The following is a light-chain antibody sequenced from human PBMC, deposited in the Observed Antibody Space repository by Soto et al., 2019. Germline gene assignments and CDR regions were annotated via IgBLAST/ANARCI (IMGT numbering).Light chain of an antibody. CDR2: GAS. CDR3: QQYGSSPLT. V-gene: IGKV3-20*01. Sequence: EIVLTQSPGTLSLSPGDRATLSCRASQGVTSSYLAWYQQKPGLAPRLLIYGASSRATGIPDRFSGSGSGTDFTLTISRLEPEDLGLYYCQQYGSSPLTFGQGTKVEIK. J-gene: IGKJ1*01. CDR1: QGVTSSY.